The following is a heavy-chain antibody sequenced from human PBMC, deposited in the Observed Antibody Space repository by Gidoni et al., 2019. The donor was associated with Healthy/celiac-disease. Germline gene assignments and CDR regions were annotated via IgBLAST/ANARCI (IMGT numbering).Heavy chain of an antibody. Sequence: QVQLVESGGGVVQPGRSLRLSCAASGFTFSSYGMHWVRQAPGKGLEWVAVIWYDGSNKYYADSVKGRFTISRDNSKNTLYLQMNSLRAEDTAVYYCARDRGITGSLYYYYYMDVWGKGTTVTVSS. V-gene: IGHV3-33*01. J-gene: IGHJ6*03. CDR2: IWYDGSNK. CDR1: GFTFSSYG. CDR3: ARDRGITGSLYYYYYMDV. D-gene: IGHD1-20*01.